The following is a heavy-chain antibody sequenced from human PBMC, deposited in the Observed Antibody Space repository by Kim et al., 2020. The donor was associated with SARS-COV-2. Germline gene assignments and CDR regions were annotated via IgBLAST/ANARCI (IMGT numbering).Heavy chain of an antibody. V-gene: IGHV3-23*01. CDR1: GFTFATFT. J-gene: IGHJ4*02. D-gene: IGHD5-18*01. Sequence: GGSLRLSCAASGFTFATFTMNWVRQAPGKGLEWVSGICGSCKNTYYSDSVKGRFTISRDNSKNTLYLQMNSPRADDTAVYYCAKDRRGGDTAYNYFDFWGQGTLVTVSS. CDR2: ICGSCKNT. CDR3: AKDRRGGDTAYNYFDF.